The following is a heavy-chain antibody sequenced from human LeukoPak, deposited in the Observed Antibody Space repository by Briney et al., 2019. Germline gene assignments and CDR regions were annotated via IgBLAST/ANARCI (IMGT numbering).Heavy chain of an antibody. J-gene: IGHJ4*02. CDR2: ISYDGSNK. Sequence: GGSLRLSCAASGFTFSSYGMHWARQAPGKGLEWVAVISYDGSNKYYADSVKGRFTISRDNSKNTLYLQMNSLRAEDTAVYYCAKLGIDSSGYFDYWGQGTLVTVSS. V-gene: IGHV3-30*18. CDR3: AKLGIDSSGYFDY. CDR1: GFTFSSYG. D-gene: IGHD3-22*01.